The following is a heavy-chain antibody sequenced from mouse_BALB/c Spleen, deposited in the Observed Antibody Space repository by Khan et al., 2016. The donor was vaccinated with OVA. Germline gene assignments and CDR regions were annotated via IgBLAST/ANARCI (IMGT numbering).Heavy chain of an antibody. J-gene: IGHJ3*01. CDR1: DYRFTDFT. Sequence: QVQLQQSGAELVRPGVSVKISCKGSDYRFTDFTMHWVKQSPAKSLEWIGVISTYYGEADYNQKFKGKATMTVDKSSSTAYLELDRLTSEDSAIFYCGRGGGGDRFAYWGQGTLVTVAA. V-gene: IGHV1S137*01. CDR3: GRGGGGDRFAY. CDR2: ISTYYGEA.